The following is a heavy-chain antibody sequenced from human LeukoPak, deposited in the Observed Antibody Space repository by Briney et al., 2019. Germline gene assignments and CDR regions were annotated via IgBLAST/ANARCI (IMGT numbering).Heavy chain of an antibody. D-gene: IGHD6-25*01. Sequence: SETLSLTCAVYGGSFSGYYWSWIRQPPGKGLEWIGDINHSGSTNYNPSLKSRVTISVDTSKNQFSLKLNSVTATDTAVYYCARGLQRLPAGGYWGQGTLVTVPS. V-gene: IGHV4-34*01. CDR1: GGSFSGYY. J-gene: IGHJ4*02. CDR3: ARGLQRLPAGGY. CDR2: INHSGST.